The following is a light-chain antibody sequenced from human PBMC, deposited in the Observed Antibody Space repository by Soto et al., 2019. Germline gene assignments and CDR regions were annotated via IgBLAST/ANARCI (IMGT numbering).Light chain of an antibody. CDR2: SAS. CDR3: QQSNNWPYT. Sequence: EIVMTQSPATLSVSPGGRATLSCRASQSISDNLAWYQQKPGQAPRLLIYSASVRVIGVPARVSGSGSGTEFTLTISSLQSEDFAVYYCQQSNNWPYTFGQGTKLEIK. V-gene: IGKV3-15*01. CDR1: QSISDN. J-gene: IGKJ2*01.